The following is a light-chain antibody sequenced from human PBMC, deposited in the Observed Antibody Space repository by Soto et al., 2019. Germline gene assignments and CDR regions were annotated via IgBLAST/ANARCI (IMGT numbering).Light chain of an antibody. CDR2: EVG. J-gene: IGLJ2*01. Sequence: QSVLAQPASVSGSPGQSITISCTGTSSDVGGYNLVSWYQQHPGKAPKLMIYEVGKRPSAISNRISASKSGNTAHLTISGLQAEDEADYYCCTHTGSITPGVVFGGGTQLTVL. V-gene: IGLV2-23*02. CDR1: SSDVGGYNL. CDR3: CTHTGSITPGVV.